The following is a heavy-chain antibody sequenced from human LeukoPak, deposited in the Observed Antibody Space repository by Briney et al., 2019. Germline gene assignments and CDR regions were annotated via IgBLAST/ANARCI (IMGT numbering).Heavy chain of an antibody. J-gene: IGHJ5*02. CDR1: GGSFSGYY. CDR3: ARERRQQSTYYYDSSGYRGPFDP. Sequence: SETLSLTCAVYGGSFSGYYWSWIRQPPGKGLEWIGEIHHSGSTNYNPSLKSRVTISVDTSKNQFSLKLSSVTAADTAVYYCARERRQQSTYYYDSSGYRGPFDPWGQGTLVTVSS. V-gene: IGHV4-34*01. CDR2: IHHSGST. D-gene: IGHD3-22*01.